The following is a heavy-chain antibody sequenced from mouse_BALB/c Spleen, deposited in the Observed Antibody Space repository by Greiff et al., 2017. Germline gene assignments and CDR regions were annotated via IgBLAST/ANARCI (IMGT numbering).Heavy chain of an antibody. J-gene: IGHJ4*01. CDR3: ARGGYYDYDAMDY. CDR1: GYTFTSYY. V-gene: IGHV1S56*01. Sequence: VQLVESGPELVKPGASVRISCKASGYTFTSYYIHWVKQRPGQGLEWIGWIYPGNVNTKYNEKFKGKATLTADKSSSTAYMQLSSLTSEDSAVYFCARGGYYDYDAMDYWGQGTSVTVSS. D-gene: IGHD1-1*02. CDR2: IYPGNVNT.